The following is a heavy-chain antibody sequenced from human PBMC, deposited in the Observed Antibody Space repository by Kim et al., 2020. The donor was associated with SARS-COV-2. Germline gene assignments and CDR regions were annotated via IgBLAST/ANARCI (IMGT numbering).Heavy chain of an antibody. J-gene: IGHJ6*03. D-gene: IGHD2-21*02. V-gene: IGHV1-2*06. Sequence: ASVKVSCKASGYTFTGYYMHWVRQAPGQGLEWMGRINPNSGGTNYAQKFQGRVTMTRDTSISTAYMELSRLRSDDTAVYYCARGGVWGLLLYYYYCMDVWGKGTTVTVSS. CDR3: ARGGVWGLLLYYYYCMDV. CDR2: INPNSGGT. CDR1: GYTFTGYY.